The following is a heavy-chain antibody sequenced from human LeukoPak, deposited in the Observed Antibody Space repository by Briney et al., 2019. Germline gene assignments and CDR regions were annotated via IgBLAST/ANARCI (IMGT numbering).Heavy chain of an antibody. D-gene: IGHD3-3*01. V-gene: IGHV3-9*01. J-gene: IGHJ4*02. Sequence: GGSLRLSCAASGFTLSSYAMSWVRQAPGKGLEWVSGISWNSGSIGYADSVKGRFTISRDNAKNSLYLQMNSLRAEDTALYYCAKDAEWLLRYYFDYWGQGTLVTVSS. CDR1: GFTLSSYA. CDR2: ISWNSGSI. CDR3: AKDAEWLLRYYFDY.